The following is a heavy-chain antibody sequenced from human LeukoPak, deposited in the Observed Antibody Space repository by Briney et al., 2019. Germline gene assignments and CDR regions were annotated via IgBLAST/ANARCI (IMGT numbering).Heavy chain of an antibody. D-gene: IGHD3-10*01. Sequence: GGTLTLSCAASGFTFSSYGMHWVRQAPGTGLEWVAVISSDGSNKYYADSVKGRFTISRDNSKNTLYLQMNSLSAEDTAVYYCAKSYGSGTHPNDYWGQGILVTVSS. J-gene: IGHJ4*02. CDR1: GFTFSSYG. CDR2: ISSDGSNK. CDR3: AKSYGSGTHPNDY. V-gene: IGHV3-30*18.